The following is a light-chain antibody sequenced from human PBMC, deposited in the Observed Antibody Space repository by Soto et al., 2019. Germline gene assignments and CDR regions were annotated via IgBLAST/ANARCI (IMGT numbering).Light chain of an antibody. CDR2: EGG. J-gene: IGLJ3*02. CDR1: SSDVGSYNL. CDR3: CTYAGGTTWV. Sequence: QSALTQPASVSGSLGQSITISCTGTSSDVGSYNLVSWYQQHPGKAPKLMIYEGGKRPSGVSDRFSGSKSGNTASLTISGLQAEDEADYYCCTYAGGTTWVFGGGTKLTVL. V-gene: IGLV2-23*01.